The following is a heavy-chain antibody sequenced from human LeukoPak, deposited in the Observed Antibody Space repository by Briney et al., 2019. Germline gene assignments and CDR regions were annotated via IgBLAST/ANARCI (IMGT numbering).Heavy chain of an antibody. J-gene: IGHJ4*02. CDR3: ARGDAFSGDH. V-gene: IGHV3-74*01. D-gene: IGHD3-16*01. CDR2: ISSDGSST. CDR1: GFTFSSYW. Sequence: PGGSLRLSCAASGFTFSSYWMHWVRQAPGKGLVWVSRISSDGSSTSYADSVKGRFTISRDNTKNLLFLQMNGLRVEDTAVYYCARGDAFSGDHWGQGTLVTVSS.